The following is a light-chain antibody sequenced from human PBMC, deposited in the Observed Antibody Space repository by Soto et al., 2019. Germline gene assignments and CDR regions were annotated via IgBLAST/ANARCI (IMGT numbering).Light chain of an antibody. CDR3: QQYSSSSVYT. V-gene: IGKV1-5*03. Sequence: DIQMTQSPSTLSASVGDTVTISCRASQSVSTFVAWYQQKPGKDPKVLIYRTSTLESGVPSRFSGSGSGTDFTLTISSLQPDDFATYYCQQYSSSSVYTFGQGTKVDI. CDR1: QSVSTF. CDR2: RTS. J-gene: IGKJ2*01.